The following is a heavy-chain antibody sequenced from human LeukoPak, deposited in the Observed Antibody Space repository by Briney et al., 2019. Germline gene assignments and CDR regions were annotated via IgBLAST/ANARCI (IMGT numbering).Heavy chain of an antibody. V-gene: IGHV3-9*03. CDR3: AKEAAVAGQYYYYYYMDV. D-gene: IGHD6-19*01. CDR2: ISWNSGSI. CDR1: GFTFDDYA. J-gene: IGHJ6*03. Sequence: GGSLRLSCAASGFTFDDYAMHWVRQAPGKGLEWDSGISWNSGSIGYADSVKGRFTISRDNAKNSLYLQMNSLRAEDMALYYCAKEAAVAGQYYYYYYMDVWGKGTTVTVSS.